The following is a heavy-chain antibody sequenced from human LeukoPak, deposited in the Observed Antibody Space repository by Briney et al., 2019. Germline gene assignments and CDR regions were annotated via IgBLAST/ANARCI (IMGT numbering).Heavy chain of an antibody. Sequence: PSETLSLTCAVSGGSISSSNGWSWVRQPPGKGLEWIGEIYHSGSTNYNPSLKSRGTISVDKSKNQFSLKLSSVTAADTAVYYCARVYIVGSGSYYLLDYWGQGTLVTVSS. V-gene: IGHV4-4*02. CDR3: ARVYIVGSGSYYLLDY. CDR2: IYHSGST. J-gene: IGHJ4*02. D-gene: IGHD3-10*01. CDR1: GGSISSSNG.